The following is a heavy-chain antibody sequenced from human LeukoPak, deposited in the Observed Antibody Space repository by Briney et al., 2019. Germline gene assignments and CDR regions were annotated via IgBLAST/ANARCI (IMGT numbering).Heavy chain of an antibody. CDR3: ARVSNYRSYYDYVWGSYYFDY. J-gene: IGHJ4*02. V-gene: IGHV4-59*01. D-gene: IGHD3-16*01. CDR2: IYYSGST. Sequence: SETLSLTCTVSGGSISSYYWSWIRQPPGKGLGWIGYIYYSGSTNYNPSLKSRVTISVDTSKNQFSLKLSSVTAADTAVYYCARVSNYRSYYDYVWGSYYFDYWGQGTLVTVSS. CDR1: GGSISSYY.